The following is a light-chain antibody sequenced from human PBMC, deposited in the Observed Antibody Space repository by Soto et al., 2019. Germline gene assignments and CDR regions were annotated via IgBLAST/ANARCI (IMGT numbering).Light chain of an antibody. CDR2: GAS. CDR1: QSVGSN. Sequence: EIVMTQSPATLSVSPGERATLSCRASQSVGSNLAWYQQKPGQAPRLLIYGASTRATGIPARFSGSRSGTEFTLTISSLQSEDFAICFCQQYNNWPPDRTFGQGTKVEIK. J-gene: IGKJ1*01. V-gene: IGKV3-15*01. CDR3: QQYNNWPPDRT.